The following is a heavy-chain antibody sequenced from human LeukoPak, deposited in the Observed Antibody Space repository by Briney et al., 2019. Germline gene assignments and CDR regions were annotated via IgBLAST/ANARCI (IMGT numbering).Heavy chain of an antibody. D-gene: IGHD4-17*01. J-gene: IGHJ3*02. CDR3: ARPTGDYARGGFDI. Sequence: GGSLRLSCAASEFTLSNAWMNWVRQAPGKGLEWVAVIWYDGNSKYYADSVKGRFIISRDNSKNTLYLQMNSLRADDTAMYHCARPTGDYARGGFDIWGQGTLVTVSS. CDR2: IWYDGNSK. V-gene: IGHV3-33*08. CDR1: EFTLSNAW.